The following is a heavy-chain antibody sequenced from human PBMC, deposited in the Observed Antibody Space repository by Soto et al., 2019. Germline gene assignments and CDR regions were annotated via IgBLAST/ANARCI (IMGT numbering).Heavy chain of an antibody. CDR3: ARGSYNWNYIWWFDP. Sequence: GGSLRLSCAASGFTMSGFTFSSYWMSWVRQAPGKGLEWVANIKQDGSMRNYVDSVKGRFTISRDNAKNLLYLQMNSLRADDTAIYYCARGSYNWNYIWWFDPWGQGTQVTVSS. D-gene: IGHD1-7*01. V-gene: IGHV3-7*01. CDR2: IKQDGSMR. CDR1: GFTMSGFTFSSYW. J-gene: IGHJ5*02.